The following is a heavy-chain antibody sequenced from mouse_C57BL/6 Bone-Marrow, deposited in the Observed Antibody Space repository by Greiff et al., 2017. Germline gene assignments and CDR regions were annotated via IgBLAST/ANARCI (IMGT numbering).Heavy chain of an antibody. CDR3: ARVEGYYGSYWYFDV. D-gene: IGHD1-1*01. CDR1: GYTFTSYD. J-gene: IGHJ1*03. Sequence: VQLQQSGPELVKPGASVKLSCKASGYTFTSYDINWVKQRPGQGLEWIGWIYPRDGSTKYNEKFKGKATLTVDTSSSTAYMELHSLTSEDSAVYFCARVEGYYGSYWYFDVWGTGTTVTVSS. V-gene: IGHV1-85*01. CDR2: IYPRDGST.